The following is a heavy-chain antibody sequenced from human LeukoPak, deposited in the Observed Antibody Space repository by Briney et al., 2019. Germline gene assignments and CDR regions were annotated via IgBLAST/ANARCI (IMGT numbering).Heavy chain of an antibody. CDR1: GYTLTELS. D-gene: IGHD3-10*01. CDR3: ATEGMVRGASRPYYFDY. CDR2: FDPGDGET. V-gene: IGHV1-24*01. Sequence: ASVKVSCKVSGYTLTELSMHWVRQAPGKGLEWMGGFDPGDGETIYAQKFQGRVTMTEDTSTDTAYMELSSLRSEDTAVYYCATEGMVRGASRPYYFDYWGQGTLVTVSS. J-gene: IGHJ4*02.